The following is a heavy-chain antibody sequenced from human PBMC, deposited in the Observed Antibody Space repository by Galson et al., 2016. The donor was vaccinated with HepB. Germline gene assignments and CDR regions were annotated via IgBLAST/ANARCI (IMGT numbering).Heavy chain of an antibody. J-gene: IGHJ4*02. CDR3: ARDNSYRRAFDY. CDR1: RFSLSTYD. CDR2: ISYDGSNE. Sequence: SLRLSCAASRFSLSTYDMHWVRQAPGKGLKWVAVISYDGSNELYAESVKGRFSISKDNSKNTLFLQMNSLRAEDTAVYYCARDNSYRRAFDYWGQGTLVTGSS. V-gene: IGHV3-30-3*01. D-gene: IGHD3-16*02.